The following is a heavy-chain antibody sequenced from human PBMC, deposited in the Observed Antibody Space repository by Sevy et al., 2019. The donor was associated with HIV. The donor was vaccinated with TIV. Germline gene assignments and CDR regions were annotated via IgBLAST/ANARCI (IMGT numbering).Heavy chain of an antibody. Sequence: GGSVRLSCAASGFTFSSYGMHWVRQAPGKGLEWVAVISYDGSNKYYADSVKGRFTISRDNSKNTLYLQMNSLRAEDTAVYYCAKDRDGYNRRPDYWGQGTLVTVSS. D-gene: IGHD5-12*01. CDR2: ISYDGSNK. J-gene: IGHJ4*02. CDR3: AKDRDGYNRRPDY. V-gene: IGHV3-30*18. CDR1: GFTFSSYG.